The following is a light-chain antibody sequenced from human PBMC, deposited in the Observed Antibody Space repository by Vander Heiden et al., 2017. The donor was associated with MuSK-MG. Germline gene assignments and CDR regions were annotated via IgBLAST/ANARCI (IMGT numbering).Light chain of an antibody. Sequence: QSGLTQPPSASGSPGQSVTISCAGTSSDIGGYNYVSWYQQHPGKAPQLIIYEVNKRPSGVPDRFSGSKSVNTASLTVSGLQAEDEADYYCASYAASNILGTGTKV. CDR2: EVN. J-gene: IGLJ1*01. CDR3: ASYAASNI. V-gene: IGLV2-8*01. CDR1: SSDIGGYNY.